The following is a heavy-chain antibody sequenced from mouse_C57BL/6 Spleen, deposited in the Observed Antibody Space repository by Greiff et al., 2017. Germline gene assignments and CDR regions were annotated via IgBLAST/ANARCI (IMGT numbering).Heavy chain of an antibody. CDR3: ARNSGITRYFDV. Sequence: EVKLMESGGGLVKPGGSLKLSCAASGFTFSSYTMSWVRQTPEKRLEWVATISGGGGNTYYPDSVKGRFTISSDNAKNTLYLQMSSLRSEDTALNYCARNSGITRYFDVWGTGTTVTVSS. V-gene: IGHV5-9*01. J-gene: IGHJ1*03. D-gene: IGHD1-1*01. CDR1: GFTFSSYT. CDR2: ISGGGGNT.